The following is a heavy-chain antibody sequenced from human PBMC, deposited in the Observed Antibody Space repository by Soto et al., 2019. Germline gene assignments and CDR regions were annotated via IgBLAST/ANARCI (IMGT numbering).Heavy chain of an antibody. D-gene: IGHD4-17*01. CDR1: DGSIRGSSYY. CDR3: VRLRGEYGDYVRPFDY. V-gene: IGHV4-39*01. CDR2: IYYSGRT. J-gene: IGHJ4*02. Sequence: PGETLSLTCTVSDGSIRGSSYYWCWIRQAPGKGLECIESIYYSGRTYCNPSLKSRVTISVDTSKNQFSLKLSFVTTADTAVYYCVRLRGEYGDYVRPFDYWGQGTLVTVSS.